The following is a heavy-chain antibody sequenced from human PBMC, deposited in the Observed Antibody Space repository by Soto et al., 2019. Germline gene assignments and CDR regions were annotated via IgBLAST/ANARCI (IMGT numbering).Heavy chain of an antibody. J-gene: IGHJ5*01. CDR1: GDSISTVDYF. CDR2: IYKSTTT. V-gene: IGHV4-30-4*01. D-gene: IGHD2-15*01. CDR3: ARGRYCLTGRCFPNWFDS. Sequence: QVHLLESGPGLVKPSQTLSLTCSVSGDSISTVDYFWAWIRQPPGQALEYIGYIYKSTTTYYNPSFESRVAIPLDTSKSQCSRKGTSVTAADTAVYFCARGRYCLTGRCFPNWFDSWGQGTLVTVSS.